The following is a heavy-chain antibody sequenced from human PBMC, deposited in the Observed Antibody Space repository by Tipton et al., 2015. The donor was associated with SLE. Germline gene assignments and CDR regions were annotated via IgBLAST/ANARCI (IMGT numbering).Heavy chain of an antibody. Sequence: SLRLSCAASGFTFSTYAMHWVRQAPGKGPEWVAVIWFDGNNKDYADSVKGRFTISRDNSKNTLYLQMNSLRAEDTAVYYCARDLMYCTGGVCYSAYSYGMDVWGQGTTFTVSS. J-gene: IGHJ6*02. D-gene: IGHD2-8*02. CDR3: ARDLMYCTGGVCYSAYSYGMDV. CDR2: IWFDGNNK. V-gene: IGHV3-30*04. CDR1: GFTFSTYA.